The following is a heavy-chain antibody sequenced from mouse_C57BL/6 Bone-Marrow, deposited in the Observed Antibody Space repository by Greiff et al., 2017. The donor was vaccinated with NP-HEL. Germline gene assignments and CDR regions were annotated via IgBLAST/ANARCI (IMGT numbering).Heavy chain of an antibody. CDR3: ARRGSGYYGAMDY. CDR1: GYSFTDYN. CDR2: INPNYGTT. V-gene: IGHV1-39*01. Sequence: FPLPHPGPELVKPGEEGKRAGESSGYSFTDYNMNWVKQSNGKSLEWIGVINPNYGTTGYNQKFKGKATLTVDQSSSTAYMQLNSLTSEDSAVYYCARRGSGYYGAMDYWGQGTSVTVSS. D-gene: IGHD1-2*01. J-gene: IGHJ4*01.